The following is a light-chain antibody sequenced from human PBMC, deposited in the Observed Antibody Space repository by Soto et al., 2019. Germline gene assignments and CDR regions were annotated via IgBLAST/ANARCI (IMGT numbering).Light chain of an antibody. CDR2: KAS. CDR1: QSINTW. J-gene: IGKJ1*01. Sequence: DIQMPQYPSTLSGSVGDRVTITCRASQSINTWLAWYQQKPWKAPKLLIYKASSLESGVPSRFSGSGSGTEFTLTISSLQPDDFATYYCQQYNSYSRTFGQGTKVDIK. CDR3: QQYNSYSRT. V-gene: IGKV1-5*03.